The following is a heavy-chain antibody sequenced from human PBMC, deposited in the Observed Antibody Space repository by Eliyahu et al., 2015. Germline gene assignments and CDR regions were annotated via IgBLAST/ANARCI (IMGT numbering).Heavy chain of an antibody. D-gene: IGHD3-3*01. CDR3: ARDPEIWSGFANVDY. V-gene: IGHV3-7*01. CDR2: IKPDGSDK. J-gene: IGHJ4*02. CDR1: GFTFSTYW. Sequence: EVQLVESGGGLVQPGGSLXLXCVASGFTFSTYWMGWVRQAPGKGLEWVANIKPDGSDKYYGASVGGRFTISRDNAKNSLYLQMNSLTAEDTAVYYCARDPEIWSGFANVDYWGQGALVTVSS.